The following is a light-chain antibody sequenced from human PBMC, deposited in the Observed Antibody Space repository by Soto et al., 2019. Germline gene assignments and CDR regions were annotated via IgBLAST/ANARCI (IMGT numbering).Light chain of an antibody. V-gene: IGKV3-11*01. CDR3: QQRSNWPPT. CDR2: DAS. J-gene: IGKJ5*01. CDR1: QSVSRY. Sequence: IALTQSPATLSLSPGERATLSCRASQSVSRYLAWYQQKPGQAPRLLIYDASNRATGIPARFSGSGSGTDFTLTISSLETEDFAVYYCQQRSNWPPTFGQGTRLEIK.